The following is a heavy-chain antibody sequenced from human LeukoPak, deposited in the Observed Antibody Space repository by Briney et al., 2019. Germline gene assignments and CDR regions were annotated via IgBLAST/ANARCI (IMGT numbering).Heavy chain of an antibody. CDR2: MNPNSGNT. V-gene: IGHV1-8*01. Sequence: GASVTVSCRASVYPFTNYDINWVRQATGQGLEWMGWMNPNSGNTGYAQKFQGRVTMTSDISISTAYMELSTLRSEDTAVYYCARGPPPYCNGDSCYSFLYFPHWGQGTVVTVSS. CDR1: VYPFTNYD. D-gene: IGHD2-15*01. J-gene: IGHJ1*01. CDR3: ARGPPPYCNGDSCYSFLYFPH.